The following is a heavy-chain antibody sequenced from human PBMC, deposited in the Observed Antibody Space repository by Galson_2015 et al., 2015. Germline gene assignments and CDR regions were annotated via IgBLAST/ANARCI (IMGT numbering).Heavy chain of an antibody. J-gene: IGHJ4*02. Sequence: SLRLSCAASGFTFSSYRMNWVRQAPGKGLEWVSSISSSYNTYYADSVKGRFTISRDNAKNSLYLQMDSLSAEDTAVYYCARDYCSRGSCYFIDYWGQGTLVTVSS. CDR2: ISSSYNT. V-gene: IGHV3-21*01. CDR1: GFTFSSYR. CDR3: ARDYCSRGSCYFIDY. D-gene: IGHD2-15*01.